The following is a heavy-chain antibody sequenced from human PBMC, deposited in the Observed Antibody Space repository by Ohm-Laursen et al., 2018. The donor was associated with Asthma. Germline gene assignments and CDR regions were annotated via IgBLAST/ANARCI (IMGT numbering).Heavy chain of an antibody. CDR3: ASHYGSFDY. V-gene: IGHV4-34*01. Sequence: SETLSPTCAVYGGSFSGYYWSWIRQPPGKGLEWIGEINHSGSTNYNPSLKSRVTISVDTSKNQFSLKLSSVTAADTAVYYCASHYGSFDYWGQGTLVTVSS. J-gene: IGHJ4*02. D-gene: IGHD3-16*01. CDR2: INHSGST. CDR1: GGSFSGYY.